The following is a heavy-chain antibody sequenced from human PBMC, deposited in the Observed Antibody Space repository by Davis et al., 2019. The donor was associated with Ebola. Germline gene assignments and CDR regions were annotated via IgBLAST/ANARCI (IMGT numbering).Heavy chain of an antibody. D-gene: IGHD6-13*01. J-gene: IGHJ4*02. V-gene: IGHV3-11*01. CDR2: ISSSGSTI. CDR1: GSPFNVFS. Sequence: GGSLRPSGVPPGSPFNVFSMSWTRQPPGKGLEWVPYISSSGSTIYYADSVKGRFTISRDNAKNSLYLQMNSLRAEDTAVYYCASYSSSSHGWGQGTLVTVSS. CDR3: ASYSSSSHG.